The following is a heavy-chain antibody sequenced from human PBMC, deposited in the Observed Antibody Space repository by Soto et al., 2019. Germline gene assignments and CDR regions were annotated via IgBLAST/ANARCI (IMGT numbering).Heavy chain of an antibody. V-gene: IGHV4-61*01. D-gene: IGHD1-26*01. CDR1: GGSVSSGSYY. CDR2: INHSGNT. CDR3: ANLIVFHSSYYHDY. J-gene: IGHJ4*01. Sequence: SETLSLTCTVSGGSVSSGSYYWSWIRQPPGKGLEWIGEINHSGNTNYNPSLKSRVTMLVGTSKNQFSLSLSSVTAADTAVYYCANLIVFHSSYYHDYWGHGTLVTVS.